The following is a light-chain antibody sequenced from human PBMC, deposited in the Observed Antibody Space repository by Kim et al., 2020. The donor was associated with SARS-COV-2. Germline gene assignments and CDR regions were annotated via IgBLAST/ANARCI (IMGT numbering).Light chain of an antibody. CDR3: QTWGTGIQV. Sequence: QLVLTQSPSASASLGASVKLTCTLSSGHSSYAIAWHQQQPEKGPRYLMKLNSDGSHSKGDGIPDRFSGSSSGGERYLTISSLQSEDEADYYCQTWGTGIQVFGGGTQLTVL. CDR1: SGHSSYA. V-gene: IGLV4-69*01. J-gene: IGLJ3*02. CDR2: LNSDGSH.